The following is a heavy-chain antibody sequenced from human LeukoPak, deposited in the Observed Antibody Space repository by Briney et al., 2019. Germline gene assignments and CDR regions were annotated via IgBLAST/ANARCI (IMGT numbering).Heavy chain of an antibody. CDR3: ARADNFDILTGYDY. CDR1: GYTFTGYY. Sequence: GASVKVSCTASGYTFTGYYMHWVRQAPGQGLEWMGWINPNSGGTNYAQKFQGRVTMTRDTSISTAYMELSRLRSDDTAVYYCARADNFDILTGYDYWGQGTLVTVSS. D-gene: IGHD3-9*01. V-gene: IGHV1-2*02. CDR2: INPNSGGT. J-gene: IGHJ4*02.